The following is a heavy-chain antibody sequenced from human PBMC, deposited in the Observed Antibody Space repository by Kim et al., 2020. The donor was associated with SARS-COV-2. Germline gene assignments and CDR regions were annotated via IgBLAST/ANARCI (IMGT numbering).Heavy chain of an antibody. J-gene: IGHJ5*02. Sequence: SETLSLTCTVSGGSISSGGYYWSWIRQHPGKGLEWIGYIYYSCSTYYNPSLKSRVTISVDTSKNQFSLKLSSVTAADTAVYYCARVRVVVPAARNWFDPWGQGTLVTVAS. CDR3: ARVRVVVPAARNWFDP. V-gene: IGHV4-31*03. D-gene: IGHD2-2*01. CDR1: GGSISSGGYY. CDR2: IYYSCST.